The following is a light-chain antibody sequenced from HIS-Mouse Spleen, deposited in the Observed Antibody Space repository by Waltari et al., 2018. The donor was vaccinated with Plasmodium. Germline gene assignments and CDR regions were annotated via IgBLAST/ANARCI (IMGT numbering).Light chain of an antibody. Sequence: DIQMTQSPSTLSASVGDRVTITCRASQSISSWLAWYQQKPGKAPKLLIYKASSLESGVPSMFSGSGSGTEFTITISSLQPDDFATYCCQQYNSYWTFGQGTKVEIK. CDR1: QSISSW. V-gene: IGKV1-5*03. CDR3: QQYNSYWT. J-gene: IGKJ1*01. CDR2: KAS.